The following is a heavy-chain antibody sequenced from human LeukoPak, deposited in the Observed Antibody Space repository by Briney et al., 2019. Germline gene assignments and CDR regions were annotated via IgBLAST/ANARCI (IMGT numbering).Heavy chain of an antibody. CDR2: ISSSSYI. J-gene: IGHJ4*02. CDR3: ARDDYYDSSGPDY. Sequence: GGTLRLSCVASGFTFSSFGLSWVRQAPGKGLEWVSSISSSSYIYYADSVKGRFTISRDNAKNSLYLQMNSLRAEDTAVYYCARDDYYDSSGPDYWGQGTLVTVSS. D-gene: IGHD3-22*01. CDR1: GFTFSSFG. V-gene: IGHV3-21*01.